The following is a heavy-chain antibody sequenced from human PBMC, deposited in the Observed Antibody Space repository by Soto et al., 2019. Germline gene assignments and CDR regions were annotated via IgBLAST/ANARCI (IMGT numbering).Heavy chain of an antibody. J-gene: IGHJ5*02. CDR1: GFTFSSSA. D-gene: IGHD6-19*01. CDR2: IVLGNGNT. V-gene: IGHV1-58*01. Sequence: QMHLVQSGPEVKRPGTSLKVSCKASGFTFSSSAVQWVRQARGQPLEWIGWIVLGNGNTTYAQKFQQRVNITRDMSTSTAYMEAGSLSYEDTAVYYCATRVSNMGWYWVDTWGQGTLVNVSS. CDR3: ATRVSNMGWYWVDT.